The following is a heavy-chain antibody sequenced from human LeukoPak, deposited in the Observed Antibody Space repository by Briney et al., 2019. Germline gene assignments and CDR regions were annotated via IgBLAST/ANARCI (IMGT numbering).Heavy chain of an antibody. CDR3: ARGTNSAFDP. Sequence: GGSLRLSCAASGFTLSYYWMNWVRQAPGKGLEWVANIKEDGSDKYYGDSVKGRFTISRDNAKNSLYLQMNSLRVEDTAVYYCARGTNSAFDPWGQGTLVTVSS. CDR1: GFTLSYYW. J-gene: IGHJ5*02. V-gene: IGHV3-7*04. D-gene: IGHD1-7*01. CDR2: IKEDGSDK.